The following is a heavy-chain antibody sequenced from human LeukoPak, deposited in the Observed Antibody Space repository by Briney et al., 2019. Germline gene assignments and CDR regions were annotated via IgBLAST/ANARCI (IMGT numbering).Heavy chain of an antibody. CDR3: ARQHNWNYVDYYYYMDV. J-gene: IGHJ6*03. CDR2: IYHSGST. Sequence: SETPSLTCTVSGYSISSGYYWGWIRQPPGKGLEWIGSIYHSGSTYYNPSLMSRVTISVDTSKNQFSLKLTSVTAADTAVYYCARQHNWNYVDYYYYMDVWGKGTTVTVSS. CDR1: GYSISSGYY. D-gene: IGHD1-7*01. V-gene: IGHV4-38-2*02.